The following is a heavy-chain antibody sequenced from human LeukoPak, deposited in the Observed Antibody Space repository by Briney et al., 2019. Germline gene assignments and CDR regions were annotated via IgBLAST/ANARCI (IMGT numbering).Heavy chain of an antibody. CDR2: IRYDESNT. J-gene: IGHJ4*02. D-gene: IGHD3-9*01. CDR3: ARGLTHGPYINFDY. Sequence: PGGSLRLSCAAPGFIFSDYGVHWVRQAPGKGLEWVAFIRYDESNTYYGDSVKGRFTISRDNSKNTVYLQMNSLRAEDTAVYYCARGLTHGPYINFDYWGQGTLVTVSS. V-gene: IGHV3-30*02. CDR1: GFIFSDYG.